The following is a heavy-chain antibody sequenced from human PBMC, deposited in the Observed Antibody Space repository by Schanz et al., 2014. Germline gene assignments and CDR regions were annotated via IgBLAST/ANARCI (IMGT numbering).Heavy chain of an antibody. D-gene: IGHD5-12*01. Sequence: QVHLVQSGAEVKRPGASVKVSCKASEYSFTSYSMHWVRQAPGQRLEWMGWINTGSGDTKYSQNFQGRVTITRDTSANTGYKELSSLRSEDTAVYSCARGIGGYGANNYFDYWGQGTLVTVSS. J-gene: IGHJ4*02. V-gene: IGHV1-3*04. CDR2: INTGSGDT. CDR3: ARGIGGYGANNYFDY. CDR1: EYSFTSYS.